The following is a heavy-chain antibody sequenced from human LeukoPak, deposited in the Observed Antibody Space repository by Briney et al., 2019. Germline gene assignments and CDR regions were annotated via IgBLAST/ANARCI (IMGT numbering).Heavy chain of an antibody. V-gene: IGHV3-30*04. Sequence: GTSLRLSCAASGFTLSSYSIHWVRQAPGKGLEWVAVISYDGSNKYYADSVKGRFTISRDNAKNSLWLKMHSLRAEDTAVYYCARNSVKNQLEPFWFDLWGQGTLVTVSS. CDR2: ISYDGSNK. CDR3: ARNSVKNQLEPFWFDL. CDR1: GFTLSSYS. D-gene: IGHD1-1*01. J-gene: IGHJ5*02.